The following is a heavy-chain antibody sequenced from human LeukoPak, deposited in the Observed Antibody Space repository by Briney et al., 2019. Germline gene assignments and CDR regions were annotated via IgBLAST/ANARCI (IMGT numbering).Heavy chain of an antibody. CDR2: MNPNSGNT. V-gene: IGHV1-8*03. Sequence: AASVKVSCKASGYTFTSYDINWVRQATGQGLEWMGWMNPNSGNTGYAQKFQGRVTITRNTSISTAYMELSSLRSEDTAVYYCARLHRQWYCSGGSCYLPDYWGQGTLVTVSS. D-gene: IGHD2-15*01. CDR1: GYTFTSYD. CDR3: ARLHRQWYCSGGSCYLPDY. J-gene: IGHJ4*02.